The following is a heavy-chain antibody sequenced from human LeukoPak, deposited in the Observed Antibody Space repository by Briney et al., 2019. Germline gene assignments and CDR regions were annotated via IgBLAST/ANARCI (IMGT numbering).Heavy chain of an antibody. V-gene: IGHV1-18*01. D-gene: IGHD3-10*01. CDR2: ISAYNGNT. J-gene: IGHJ4*02. CDR3: ARMVRGARYNDY. CDR1: GYTFTSYG. Sequence: ASVKVPCKASGYTFTSYGISWVRQAPGQGLEWMGWISAYNGNTNYAQKLQGRVTMTTDTSTSTAYMELRSLRSDDTAVYYCARMVRGARYNDYWGQGTLVTVSS.